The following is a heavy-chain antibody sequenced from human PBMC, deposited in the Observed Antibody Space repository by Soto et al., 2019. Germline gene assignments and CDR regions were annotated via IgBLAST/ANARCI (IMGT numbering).Heavy chain of an antibody. CDR1: GGSFSGYY. J-gene: IGHJ5*02. V-gene: IGHV4-34*01. CDR2: INHSGST. D-gene: IGHD3-3*01. CDR3: ARGQASRDYDFWSVVTRWFDP. Sequence: SETLSLTCAVYGGSFSGYYWSWIRQPPGKGLEWIGEINHSGSTNYNPSLKSRVTISVDTSKNQFSLKLSSVTAADTAVYYCARGQASRDYDFWSVVTRWFDPWGQGTLVTVSS.